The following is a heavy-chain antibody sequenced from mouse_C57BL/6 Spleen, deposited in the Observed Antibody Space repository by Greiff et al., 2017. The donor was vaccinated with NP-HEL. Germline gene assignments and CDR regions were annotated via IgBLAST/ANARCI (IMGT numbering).Heavy chain of an antibody. V-gene: IGHV1-50*01. CDR3: ARPPNYDYDGVDY. D-gene: IGHD2-4*01. J-gene: IGHJ2*01. CDR1: GYTFTSYW. CDR2: IDPSDSYT. Sequence: QVQLQQPGAELVKPGASVKLSCKASGYTFTSYWMQWVKQRPGQGLGWMGEIDPSDSYTNYNQKFKGKATLTVDTSSSTAYMQLSSLTSEDSAVYYCARPPNYDYDGVDYWGQGTTLTVSS.